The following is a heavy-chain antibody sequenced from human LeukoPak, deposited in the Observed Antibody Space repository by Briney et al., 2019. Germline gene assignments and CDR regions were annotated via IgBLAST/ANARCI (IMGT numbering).Heavy chain of an antibody. CDR1: GGTFSSYA. J-gene: IGHJ3*02. CDR3: VPYYYDSSGYYRDDAFDI. CDR2: IIPIFGTA. D-gene: IGHD3-22*01. Sequence: SVKVSCKASGGTFSSYAISWVRQAPGQGLEWMGGIIPIFGTANYAQKFQGRVTITADKSTSTAYMELSSLRSEDTAVYYCVPYYYDSSGYYRDDAFDIWGQGTMVTVSS. V-gene: IGHV1-69*06.